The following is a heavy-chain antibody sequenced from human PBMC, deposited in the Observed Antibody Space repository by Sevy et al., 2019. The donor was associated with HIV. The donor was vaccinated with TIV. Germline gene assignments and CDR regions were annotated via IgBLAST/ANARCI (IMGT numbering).Heavy chain of an antibody. CDR2: INPKSGDT. Sequence: ASVKVSCKASGYFFTGYYMHWVRQAPGQGPEWMGRINPKSGDTNYAQKFQGRVTLTRDTSIRTAYMELNRLRPDDTAVYFCARGYCTGGVRIRYYGMDVWGHGSTVTVSS. V-gene: IGHV1-2*06. CDR3: ARGYCTGGVRIRYYGMDV. D-gene: IGHD2-8*02. CDR1: GYFFTGYY. J-gene: IGHJ6*02.